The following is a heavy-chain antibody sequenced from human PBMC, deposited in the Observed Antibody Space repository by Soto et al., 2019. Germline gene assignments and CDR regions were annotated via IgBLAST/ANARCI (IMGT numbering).Heavy chain of an antibody. CDR2: IYYSGST. V-gene: IGHV4-61*01. CDR1: GGSVSGGSYY. J-gene: IGHJ5*02. CDR3: ARDRVVAAAPRLDP. Sequence: SETLSLTCPVSGGSVSGGSYYWSWIRQPPGKGLEWIGYIYYSGSTNYNPSLKSRVTISVDTSKNQFSLKLSSVTAADTAVYYCARDRVVAAAPRLDPWGQGTLVTVSS. D-gene: IGHD6-13*01.